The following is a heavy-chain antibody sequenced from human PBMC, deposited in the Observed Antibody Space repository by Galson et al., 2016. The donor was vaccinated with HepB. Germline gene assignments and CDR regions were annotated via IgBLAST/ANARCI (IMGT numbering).Heavy chain of an antibody. CDR1: GFTFSNYV. D-gene: IGHD2-15*01. J-gene: IGHJ5*01. CDR2: IWSDGNNK. V-gene: IGHV3-33*06. Sequence: SLRLSCAASGFTFSNYVMHWVRQAPGKGLEWVAVIWSDGNNKYYADSVKGRFTISRGNSINTLWLQMNSLRAGDTAIYYCAKGYYCNVGSCYPGAPGGWFDSWGHGTLVTVSS. CDR3: AKGYYCNVGSCYPGAPGGWFDS.